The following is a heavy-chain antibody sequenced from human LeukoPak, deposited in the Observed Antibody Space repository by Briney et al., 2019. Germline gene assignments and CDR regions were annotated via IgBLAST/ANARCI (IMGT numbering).Heavy chain of an antibody. D-gene: IGHD6-19*01. CDR3: ARVIDGWYFDY. CDR1: GFTFSSYW. Sequence: GGSLRLSCAASGFTFSSYWMHWVRQAPGKGLVWVSRINSGGSSTIYADFVKGRFTISRDNAKNTLSLQMDSLRAEDTAVYYCARVIDGWYFDYWGQGTLVTVSS. V-gene: IGHV3-74*01. CDR2: INSGGSST. J-gene: IGHJ4*02.